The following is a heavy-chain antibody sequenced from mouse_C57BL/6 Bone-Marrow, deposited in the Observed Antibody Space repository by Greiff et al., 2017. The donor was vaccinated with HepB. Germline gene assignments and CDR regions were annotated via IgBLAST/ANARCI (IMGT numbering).Heavy chain of an antibody. CDR3: ARRSYYGSTFAY. D-gene: IGHD1-1*01. CDR1: GYTFTSYW. Sequence: QVQLQQPGAELVKPGASVKLSCKASGYTFTSYWMQWVKQRPGQGLEWIGEIDPSDSYTNYNQKFKGKATLTVDTTSSTAYKQLSSLTSEDSAVYYCARRSYYGSTFAYWGQGTLVTVSA. CDR2: IDPSDSYT. J-gene: IGHJ3*01. V-gene: IGHV1-50*01.